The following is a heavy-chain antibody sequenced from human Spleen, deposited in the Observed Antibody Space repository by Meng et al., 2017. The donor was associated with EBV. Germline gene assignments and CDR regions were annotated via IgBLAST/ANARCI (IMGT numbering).Heavy chain of an antibody. CDR1: GGSISSSKW. CDR3: ATTYGDDSHYFDY. Sequence: QVQLQESGPDRATHSGTLSLTCGVSGGSISSSKWWSWVRHPPGKGLEWIGEIHHSGSTNFNPSLKSRVTISVDKSKNQFSLKLSSVTAADTAVYYCATTYGDDSHYFDYWGQGTLVTVSS. V-gene: IGHV4-4*02. CDR2: IHHSGST. D-gene: IGHD4-17*01. J-gene: IGHJ4*02.